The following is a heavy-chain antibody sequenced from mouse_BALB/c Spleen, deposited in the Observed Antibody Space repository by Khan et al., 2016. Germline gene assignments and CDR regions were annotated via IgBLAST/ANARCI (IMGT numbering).Heavy chain of an antibody. J-gene: IGHJ4*01. Sequence: QVQLKESGPGLVAPSQSLSITCTVSGFSLTGYGVNWVRQPPGKGLEWLGMIWGDGSTDYNSALKSRLSISKANSKSQVFLKMNSLQTDDTARYDCARALYYDGSSYVSYAMDYWGQGTSVTVSS. CDR3: ARALYYDGSSYVSYAMDY. V-gene: IGHV2-6-7*01. D-gene: IGHD1-1*01. CDR2: IWGDGST. CDR1: GFSLTGYG.